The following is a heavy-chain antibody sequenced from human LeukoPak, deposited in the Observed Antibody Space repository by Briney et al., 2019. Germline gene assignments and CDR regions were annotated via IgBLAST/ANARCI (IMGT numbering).Heavy chain of an antibody. J-gene: IGHJ4*02. CDR3: ARDGRGYSYGVDY. Sequence: GGSLRLSCAASGFTFSSYGMHWVRQAPGKGLEWVAVIWYDGSNKYYADSVKGRFTISRDNSKNTLYLQMSSLRAEDTAVYYCARDGRGYSYGVDYWGQGTLVTVSS. CDR2: IWYDGSNK. D-gene: IGHD5-18*01. V-gene: IGHV3-33*01. CDR1: GFTFSSYG.